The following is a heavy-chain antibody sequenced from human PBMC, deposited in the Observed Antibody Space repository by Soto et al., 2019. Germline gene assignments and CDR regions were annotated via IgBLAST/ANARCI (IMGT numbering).Heavy chain of an antibody. CDR3: AKARTAAAGTGIFDY. J-gene: IGHJ4*02. CDR2: ISYDGSNK. CDR1: GFTFSSYG. D-gene: IGHD6-13*01. Sequence: GGSLRLSCAASGFTFSSYGMHWVRQAPGKGLEWVAVISYDGSNKYYADSVKGRFTISRDNSKNTLYLQMNSLRAEDTAAYYCAKARTAAAGTGIFDYWGQGTLVTVSS. V-gene: IGHV3-30*18.